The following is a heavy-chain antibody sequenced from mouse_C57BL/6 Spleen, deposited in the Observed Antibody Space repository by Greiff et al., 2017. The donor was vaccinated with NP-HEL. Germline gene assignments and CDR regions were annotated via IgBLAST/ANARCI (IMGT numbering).Heavy chain of an antibody. CDR2: INPNNGGT. Sequence: EVQLQESGPELVKPGASVKMSCKASGYTFTDYNMHWVKQSHGKSLEWIGYINPNNGGTSYNQKFKGKATLTVNKSSSTAYMELRSLTSEDSAVYYCARVDRDDGYYVGYAMDYWGQGTSVTVSS. CDR1: GYTFTDYN. CDR3: ARVDRDDGYYVGYAMDY. D-gene: IGHD2-3*01. J-gene: IGHJ4*01. V-gene: IGHV1-22*01.